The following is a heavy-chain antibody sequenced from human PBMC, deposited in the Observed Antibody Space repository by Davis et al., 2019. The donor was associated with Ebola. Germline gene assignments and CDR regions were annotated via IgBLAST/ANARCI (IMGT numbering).Heavy chain of an antibody. D-gene: IGHD5-24*01. J-gene: IGHJ2*01. V-gene: IGHV2-5*01. CDR1: GFSLSTSGVG. CDR2: IYWNDDK. Sequence: SGPTLVKPTQTLTLTCTFSGFSLSTSGVGVGWIRQPPGKALEWLALIYWNDDKRYSPSLKSRLTITKDTSKNQVVLTMTNMDPVDTATYYCALVRDGYDGVGSWYFDLWGRGTLVTVSS. CDR3: ALVRDGYDGVGSWYFDL.